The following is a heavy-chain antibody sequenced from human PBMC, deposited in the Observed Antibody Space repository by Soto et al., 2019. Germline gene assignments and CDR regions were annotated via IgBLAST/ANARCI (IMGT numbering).Heavy chain of an antibody. CDR1: GFTFSNAW. CDR2: IKSKTDGGTT. D-gene: IGHD3-22*01. J-gene: IGHJ4*02. Sequence: EVQLVESGGGLVKPGGSLRLSCAASGFTFSNAWMNWVRQAPGKGLEWVGRIKSKTDGGTTDYAAPVKGRFTISRDDSKNTLYLQMNSLKTEDTAVYYCTTRIEDYYDSSGYYLFDYWGQGTLVTVSS. CDR3: TTRIEDYYDSSGYYLFDY. V-gene: IGHV3-15*07.